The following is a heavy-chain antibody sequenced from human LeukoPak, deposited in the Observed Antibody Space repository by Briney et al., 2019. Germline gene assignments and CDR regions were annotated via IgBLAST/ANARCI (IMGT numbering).Heavy chain of an antibody. CDR2: IYYSGST. Sequence: SETLSLTCAVYGGSFSGYYWSWIRQPPGKGLEWIGYIYYSGSTNYNPSLKSRVTISVDTSKNQFSLKLSSVTAADTAVYYCARGGEMATIPDYWGQGTLVTVSS. CDR1: GGSFSGYY. CDR3: ARGGEMATIPDY. V-gene: IGHV4-59*01. J-gene: IGHJ4*02. D-gene: IGHD5-24*01.